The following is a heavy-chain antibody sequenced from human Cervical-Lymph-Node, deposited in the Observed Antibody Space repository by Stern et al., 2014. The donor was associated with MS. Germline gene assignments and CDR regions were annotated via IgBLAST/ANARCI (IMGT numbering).Heavy chain of an antibody. CDR3: ARGLLGSENAFDI. Sequence: QVQLGQSGAEVKKPGASVKVYCKASGYSFTSYGISWVRQATGQGLEWMGWISASNCNPNYSQKLQGRVTMTTDPSTSTAYMELRSLRSDDTAVYYCARGLLGSENAFDIWGQGTMVTVSS. J-gene: IGHJ3*02. CDR2: ISASNCNP. CDR1: GYSFTSYG. D-gene: IGHD2-15*01. V-gene: IGHV1-18*01.